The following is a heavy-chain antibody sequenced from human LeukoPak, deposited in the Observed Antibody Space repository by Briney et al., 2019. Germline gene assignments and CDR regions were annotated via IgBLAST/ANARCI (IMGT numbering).Heavy chain of an antibody. CDR2: IYTSGST. D-gene: IGHD1-20*01. Sequence: PSETLSLTCTVSGDSISGFYWSWIRQAAGKGLERIGHIYTSGSTNYNPSLKSRVTMSVDKSKNQFSLKLSSVTAADTAVYYCARYNSRGVNKVIDYWGQGTLVTVSS. CDR3: ARYNSRGVNKVIDY. J-gene: IGHJ4*02. V-gene: IGHV4-4*07. CDR1: GDSISGFY.